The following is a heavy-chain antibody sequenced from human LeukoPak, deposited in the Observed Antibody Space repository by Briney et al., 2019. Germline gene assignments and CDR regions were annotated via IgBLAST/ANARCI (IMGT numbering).Heavy chain of an antibody. CDR3: AKGGGSGSYYSYFDY. V-gene: IGHV3-9*01. J-gene: IGHJ4*02. D-gene: IGHD3-10*01. Sequence: GGSLRLSCAVSGFTFSNYAMTWVRQAPGKGLEWVSGISWNSGSIGYADSVKGRFTISRDNAKNSLYLQMNSLRAEDTALYYCAKGGGSGSYYSYFDYWGQGTLVTVSS. CDR2: ISWNSGSI. CDR1: GFTFSNYA.